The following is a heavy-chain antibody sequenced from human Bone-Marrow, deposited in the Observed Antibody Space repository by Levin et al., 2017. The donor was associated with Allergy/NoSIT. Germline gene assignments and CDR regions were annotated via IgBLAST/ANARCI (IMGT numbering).Heavy chain of an antibody. CDR3: ATVEWGTGTWHFDY. J-gene: IGHJ4*02. D-gene: IGHD1-7*01. CDR1: GDSVSSYY. Sequence: SETLSLTCTVSGDSVSSYYWSWIRQPPGKGLEWIGYIYYSGNTNYNPSLKSRATISGDTSNNQFSLKLRSVTAADTAVYYCATVEWGTGTWHFDYWGQGALVTVSP. V-gene: IGHV4-59*02. CDR2: IYYSGNT.